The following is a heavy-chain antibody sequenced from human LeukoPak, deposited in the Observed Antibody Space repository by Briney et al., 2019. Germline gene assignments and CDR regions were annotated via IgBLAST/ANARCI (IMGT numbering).Heavy chain of an antibody. CDR1: GFTFSDYY. J-gene: IGHJ6*02. V-gene: IGHV3-11*01. CDR3: ARVVGLRYFDWLSIFNYGMDV. Sequence: GGSLRLSCAASGFTFSDYYMSWIRQAPGKGLEWVSYISSSGSTIYYADSVKGRFTIPRDNAKNSLYLQMNSLRAEDTAVYYCARVVGLRYFDWLSIFNYGMDVWGQGTTVTVSS. CDR2: ISSSGSTI. D-gene: IGHD3-9*01.